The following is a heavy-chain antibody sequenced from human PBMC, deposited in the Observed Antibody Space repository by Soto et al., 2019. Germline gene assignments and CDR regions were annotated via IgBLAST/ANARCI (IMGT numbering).Heavy chain of an antibody. V-gene: IGHV3-9*01. CDR3: AKDDYQLLSFLDC. CDR2: ISWHGKHM. J-gene: IGHJ4*02. D-gene: IGHD2-2*01. Sequence: GGSLRLSCAASGFTFHDFAMHWVRQAPGKGLEWVSGISWHGKHMRYADSVKGRFTVSRDNAKNSLYLQMNSLRTEDTAVYYCAKDDYQLLSFLDCWGQGTLVTVSS. CDR1: GFTFHDFA.